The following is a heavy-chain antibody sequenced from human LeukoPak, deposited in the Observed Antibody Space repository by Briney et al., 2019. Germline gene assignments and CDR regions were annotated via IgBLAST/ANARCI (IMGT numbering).Heavy chain of an antibody. CDR1: GYTFDGYY. V-gene: IGHV1-2*02. D-gene: IGHD2-15*01. J-gene: IGHJ4*02. CDR3: SSWDCSSGSCYTNMNFDH. Sequence: ASVKVSCKASGYTFDGYYIHWVRRAPGQGLAWLGWINPDKGATKTAQKFRDRVIMTTDKSLATAYMEVTNLTSDDTAVYTRSSWDCSSGSCYTNMNFDHWGQGSLVTVSS. CDR2: INPDKGAT.